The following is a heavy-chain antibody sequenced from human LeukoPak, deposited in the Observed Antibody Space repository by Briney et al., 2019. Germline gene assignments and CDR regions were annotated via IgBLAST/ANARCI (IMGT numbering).Heavy chain of an antibody. J-gene: IGHJ5*02. CDR3: ARGYSINCSSTSCNHYLNWFDP. D-gene: IGHD2-2*01. CDR1: GYTFTSYD. Sequence: GASVKVSCKASGYTFTSYDINWVRQAPGQGLEWMGWMNPNSGNTGYAQKFQGRVTMTTNTPISTAYMELSSLRSEDTAIYYCARGYSINCSSTSCNHYLNWFDPWGQGTLVTVS. CDR2: MNPNSGNT. V-gene: IGHV1-8*01.